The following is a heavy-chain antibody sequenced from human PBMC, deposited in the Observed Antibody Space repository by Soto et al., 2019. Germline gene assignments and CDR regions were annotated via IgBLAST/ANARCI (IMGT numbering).Heavy chain of an antibody. CDR2: IYYSGST. D-gene: IGHD2-2*02. Sequence: SETLSLTCTVSGGSISSGGYYWSWIRQHPGKGLEWIGYIYYSGSTYYNPSLKSRVTISVDTSKNQFSLKLSSVTAADTAVYYCARNPSPLRYCSSTSCYTLEYYYYYMDVWGKGTTVTVSS. V-gene: IGHV4-31*03. J-gene: IGHJ6*03. CDR3: ARNPSPLRYCSSTSCYTLEYYYYYMDV. CDR1: GGSISSGGYY.